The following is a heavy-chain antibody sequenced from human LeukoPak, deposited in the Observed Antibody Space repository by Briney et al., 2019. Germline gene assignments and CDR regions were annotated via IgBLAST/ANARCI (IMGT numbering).Heavy chain of an antibody. D-gene: IGHD3-22*01. V-gene: IGHV4-34*01. CDR1: GGSFSGYY. Sequence: PSETLSLTCAVYGGSFSGYYWSWIRQPPGKGLEWIGEINHSGSTNYNPSLKSRVTISVDTSKNQFSLKLSSVTAADTAVYYCARAHSSGYYYPLDYWGQGTLVTVSS. CDR2: INHSGST. J-gene: IGHJ4*02. CDR3: ARAHSSGYYYPLDY.